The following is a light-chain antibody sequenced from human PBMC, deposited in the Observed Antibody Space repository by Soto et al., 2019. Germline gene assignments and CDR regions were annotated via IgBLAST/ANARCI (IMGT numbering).Light chain of an antibody. CDR2: GAS. CDR3: QQSYSTLWT. J-gene: IGKJ1*01. CDR1: QSISDT. V-gene: IGKV3-15*01. Sequence: ETVMTQSPATLSVSPGGRATLSCRASQSISDTLAWYQQKPGQAPRLLIHGASTRATGFPARFSGSGSGTDFTLTISSLQSEDFATYYCQQSYSTLWTFGQGTKVDIK.